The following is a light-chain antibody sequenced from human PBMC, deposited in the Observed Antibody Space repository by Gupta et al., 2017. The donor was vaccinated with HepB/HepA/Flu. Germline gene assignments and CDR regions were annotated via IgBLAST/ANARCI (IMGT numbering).Light chain of an antibody. CDR3: QQRNSDPPMYT. CDR1: QGISSY. CDR2: AAS. Sequence: DIQLTQSPSFLSASVGDRVTITCRASQGISSYLAWYQQKPGKAPKLLIYAASTLQRGVPSRFSGSGSGTEFTLTISSLQPEDFATYYCQQRNSDPPMYTFGQGTKLEIK. J-gene: IGKJ2*01. V-gene: IGKV1-9*01.